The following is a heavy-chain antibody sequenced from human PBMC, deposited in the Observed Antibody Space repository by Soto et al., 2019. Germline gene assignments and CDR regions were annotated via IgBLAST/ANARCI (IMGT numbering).Heavy chain of an antibody. Sequence: SETLSLTCTVSGGSVSSGSYYWSWIRQPPGKGLEWIGYIYYSGSTNYNPSLKSRVTISVDTSKNQFSLKLSSVTAADTAVYYCARGVVVAGGAFDIWGQGTMVTVSS. J-gene: IGHJ3*02. CDR2: IYYSGST. V-gene: IGHV4-61*01. D-gene: IGHD2-21*01. CDR1: GGSVSSGSYY. CDR3: ARGVVVAGGAFDI.